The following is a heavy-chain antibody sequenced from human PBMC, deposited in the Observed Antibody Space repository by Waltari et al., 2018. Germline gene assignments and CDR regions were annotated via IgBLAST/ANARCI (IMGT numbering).Heavy chain of an antibody. CDR2: IGTAGDT. CDR3: ARVLGFGQPVPRYGMDV. D-gene: IGHD3-10*01. CDR1: GFTFSSYD. J-gene: IGHJ6*02. V-gene: IGHV3-13*01. Sequence: EVQLVESGGGLVQPGGSLRLSCAASGFTFSSYDMHWVRQATGKGLEWVSAIGTAGDTYYPGSVKGRVTISRENAKNSLYLQMNSLRAGDTAVYYCARVLGFGQPVPRYGMDVWGQGTTVTVSS.